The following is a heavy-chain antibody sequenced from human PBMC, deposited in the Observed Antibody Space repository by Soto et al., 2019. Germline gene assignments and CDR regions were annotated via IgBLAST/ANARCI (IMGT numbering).Heavy chain of an antibody. Sequence: PSENLSLTCAVSGGSISSSGYSWNWIRQPPGKGLEWIGYIYHSGSTLYNPSLKSRVTISVDKSKNQFSLKLTSVTAADTAVYYCARDQLEGNWFDPWGQGTLVTVS. CDR2: IYHSGST. V-gene: IGHV4-30-2*01. CDR3: ARDQLEGNWFDP. CDR1: GGSISSSGYS. J-gene: IGHJ5*02. D-gene: IGHD1-1*01.